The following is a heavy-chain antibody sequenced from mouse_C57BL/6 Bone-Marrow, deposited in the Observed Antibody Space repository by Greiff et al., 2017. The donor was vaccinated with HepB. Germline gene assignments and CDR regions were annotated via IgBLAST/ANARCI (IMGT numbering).Heavy chain of an antibody. CDR1: GFTFNTYA. CDR3: VRADDGYPYYAMDY. D-gene: IGHD2-3*01. J-gene: IGHJ4*01. CDR2: IRSKSSNYAT. Sequence: EVKLMESGGGLVQPKGSLKLSCAASGFTFNTYAMHWVRQAPGKGLEWVARIRSKSSNYATYYADSVKDRFTISRDDSQSMLYLQMNNLKTEDTAMYYCVRADDGYPYYAMDYWGQGTSVTVSS. V-gene: IGHV10-3*01.